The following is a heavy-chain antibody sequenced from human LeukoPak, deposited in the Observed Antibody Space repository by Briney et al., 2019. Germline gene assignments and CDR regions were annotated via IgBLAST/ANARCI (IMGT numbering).Heavy chain of an antibody. CDR2: IYHSGST. Sequence: PSETLSLTCTVSGYSISSGYYWGWIRQPPGKGLECIGTIYHSGSTYYNPSLKSRVTISVDTSKNQFSLKLSSVTAADTAVYYCARRRTYYYGSGSSDYYYYYYMDVWGKGTTVTISS. CDR1: GYSISSGYY. J-gene: IGHJ6*03. CDR3: ARRRTYYYGSGSSDYYYYYYMDV. D-gene: IGHD3-10*01. V-gene: IGHV4-38-2*02.